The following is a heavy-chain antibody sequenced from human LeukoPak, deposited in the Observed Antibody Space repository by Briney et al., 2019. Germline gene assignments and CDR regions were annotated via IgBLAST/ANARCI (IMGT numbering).Heavy chain of an antibody. CDR3: AKALLGTFRGFDY. J-gene: IGHJ4*02. Sequence: GGSLRLSCAVSGFTFRTYWMHWVRQVPGEGLVWVSRINEDGSITNYADSVKGRFSISRDNAKNTLYLQMNSLRAEDTAVYYCAKALLGTFRGFDYWGQGALVTVSS. V-gene: IGHV3-74*01. CDR2: INEDGSIT. CDR1: GFTFRTYW. D-gene: IGHD1-7*01.